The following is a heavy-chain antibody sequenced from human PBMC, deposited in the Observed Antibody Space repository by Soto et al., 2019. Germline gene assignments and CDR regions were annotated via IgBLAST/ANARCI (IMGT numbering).Heavy chain of an antibody. V-gene: IGHV3-43*01. Sequence: GGSLRLSCAASGFTFSEYSMNWVRQAPGKGLECLSLIGRNGRTTYYADSVKGRFTVSRDNSKNSLYLQMNSLTTEDTAFYYCGKDGAITDYTYLDYWGQGALVTVSS. CDR1: GFTFSEYS. D-gene: IGHD1-26*01. CDR2: IGRNGRTT. J-gene: IGHJ4*02. CDR3: GKDGAITDYTYLDY.